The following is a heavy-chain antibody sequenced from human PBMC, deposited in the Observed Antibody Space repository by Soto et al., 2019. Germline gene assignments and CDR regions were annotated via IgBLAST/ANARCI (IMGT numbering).Heavy chain of an antibody. CDR2: VSYDGSDK. CDR1: GFTFSGSA. J-gene: IGHJ4*02. Sequence: VQLVESGGGLVQPGGSLKLSCAASGFTFSGSAMHWVRQAPGKGLEWVSGVSYDGSDKEYEETVKGRFSISRDNSMKTLDLQMLSLRPEDTAVYYCAKEHSGLYSRHYFDSWGQGTLVTVSS. V-gene: IGHV3-30*04. D-gene: IGHD3-10*02. CDR3: AKEHSGLYSRHYFDS.